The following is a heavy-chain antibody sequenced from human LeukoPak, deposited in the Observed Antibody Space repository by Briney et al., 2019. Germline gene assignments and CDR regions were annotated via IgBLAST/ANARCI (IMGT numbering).Heavy chain of an antibody. CDR2: ISYDGSNE. Sequence: GGSLRLSCAASGFTFNTYGMHWVRQAQGKGLEWVAVISYDGSNEYYADSVKGRFTISRDNSKNTLYLQMDSLRVEDTAVYFCAKDMGDADYVVDYWGQGTLVTVSS. CDR1: GFTFNTYG. V-gene: IGHV3-30*18. D-gene: IGHD4-17*01. CDR3: AKDMGDADYVVDY. J-gene: IGHJ4*02.